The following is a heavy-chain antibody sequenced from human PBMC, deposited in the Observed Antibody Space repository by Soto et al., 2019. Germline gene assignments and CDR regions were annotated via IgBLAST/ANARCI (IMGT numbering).Heavy chain of an antibody. CDR3: AKDIRLHFQYFHP. CDR1: GFTFDDYA. V-gene: IGHV3-9*01. J-gene: IGHJ1*01. CDR2: ISWNSGSI. Sequence: EVQLVESGGGLVQPGRSLRLSCTASGFTFDDYAMHWVRQAPGKGLEWVSGISWNSGSIGYADSVKGRFTISRDNAKNSLYLRKYSLRAEDTDLYYCAKDIRLHFQYFHPCCQGTLVTVSS. D-gene: IGHD4-4*01.